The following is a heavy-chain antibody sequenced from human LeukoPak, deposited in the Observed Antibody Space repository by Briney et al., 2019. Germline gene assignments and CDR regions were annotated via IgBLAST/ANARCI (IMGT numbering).Heavy chain of an antibody. CDR2: IKRDGIEK. CDR1: GFTFSNAW. CDR3: GSRSGGF. V-gene: IGHV3-7*01. J-gene: IGHJ4*02. D-gene: IGHD1-14*01. Sequence: GGSLRLSCAASGFTFSNAWMSWVRQAPGKGLEWVANIKRDGIEKHYVDSVKGRFTISRDNAKNSLYLQMNGLRADDTAVYYCGSRSGGFWGQGTLVTVSS.